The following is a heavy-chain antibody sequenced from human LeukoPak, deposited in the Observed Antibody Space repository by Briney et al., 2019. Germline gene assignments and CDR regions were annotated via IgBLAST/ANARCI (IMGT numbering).Heavy chain of an antibody. Sequence: PGGSLRLSCAASEFTFSTYSMSWVRQAPGKGLEWVSYISSSGSTIYYADSVKGRFTISRDNAKNSLYLQMNSLRAEDTAVYYCARGLRGAISDYWGQGTLVTVSS. J-gene: IGHJ4*02. CDR1: EFTFSTYS. CDR2: ISSSGSTI. V-gene: IGHV3-48*04. CDR3: ARGLRGAISDY. D-gene: IGHD3-10*01.